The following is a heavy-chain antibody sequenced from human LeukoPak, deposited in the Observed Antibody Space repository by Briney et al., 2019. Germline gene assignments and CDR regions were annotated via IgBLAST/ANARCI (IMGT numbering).Heavy chain of an antibody. CDR1: GGSFSGYY. D-gene: IGHD3-3*01. J-gene: IGHJ4*02. Sequence: PSETLSLTCAVYGGSFSGYYWTWIRQCPGKGLEWIGEINHSGSTNYNLSLKSRVTISGDMSKKQFSLKLSSVTAADTAVYYCATSGNLWRGYYYWGRGTLVTVSS. CDR2: INHSGST. V-gene: IGHV4-34*01. CDR3: ATSGNLWRGYYY.